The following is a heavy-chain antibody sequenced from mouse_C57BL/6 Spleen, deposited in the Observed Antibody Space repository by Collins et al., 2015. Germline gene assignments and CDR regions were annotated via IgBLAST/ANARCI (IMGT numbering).Heavy chain of an antibody. CDR1: GFTFSDAW. J-gene: IGHJ1*03. CDR2: IRSKANNHAT. Sequence: EVKLEESGGGLVQPGGSMRLSCAASGFTFSDAWMDWVRQSPEKGLEWVAEIRSKANNHATYYAESVKGRFTISRDDSKSSVYLQLSNLRTEDTGIYYCATPSNWDAWYFDVWGTGTTVTVSS. V-gene: IGHV6-6*01. CDR3: ATPSNWDAWYFDV. D-gene: IGHD4-1*01.